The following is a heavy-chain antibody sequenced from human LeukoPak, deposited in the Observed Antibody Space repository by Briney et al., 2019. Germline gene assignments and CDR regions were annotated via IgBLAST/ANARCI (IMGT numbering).Heavy chain of an antibody. V-gene: IGHV4-39*01. CDR3: ARKPLVTPYYFDY. J-gene: IGHJ4*02. D-gene: IGHD3-9*01. CDR2: IYYSGSP. Sequence: PSETLSLTCTVSGGSISNNNYYWAWIRQPPGKGLECIGSIYYSGSPYYNPSLKSRVTISVDTSKNQFSLKLSSVTAADTAVYYCARKPLVTPYYFDYWGQGTLVTVSS. CDR1: GGSISNNNYY.